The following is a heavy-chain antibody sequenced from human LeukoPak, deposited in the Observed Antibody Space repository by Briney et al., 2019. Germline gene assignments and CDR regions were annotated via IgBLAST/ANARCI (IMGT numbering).Heavy chain of an antibody. Sequence: GASVKVSCKASGYTFTGYYMHWVRQAPGQGLEWMGWINPNSGGTNYAQKFQGRVTMTRDTSISTAYMELSRLRSDDTAVYYCARGRDYYGSGSYYSGGHRDWFDPWGQGTLVTVSS. J-gene: IGHJ5*02. CDR2: INPNSGGT. CDR1: GYTFTGYY. D-gene: IGHD3-10*01. V-gene: IGHV1-2*02. CDR3: ARGRDYYGSGSYYSGGHRDWFDP.